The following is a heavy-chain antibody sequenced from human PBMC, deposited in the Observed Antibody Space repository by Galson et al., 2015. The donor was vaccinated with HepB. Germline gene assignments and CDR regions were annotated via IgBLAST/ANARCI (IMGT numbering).Heavy chain of an antibody. CDR3: ARDSVTMIVVPQFGEAFDI. CDR2: IIPILGIA. V-gene: IGHV1-69*04. Sequence: SVKVSCKASGGTFSSYTISWVRQAPGQGLEWMGRIIPILGIANYAQKFQGRVTITADKSTSTAYMELSSLRSEDTAVYYCARDSVTMIVVPQFGEAFDIWGQGTMVTVSS. CDR1: GGTFSSYT. J-gene: IGHJ3*02. D-gene: IGHD3-22*01.